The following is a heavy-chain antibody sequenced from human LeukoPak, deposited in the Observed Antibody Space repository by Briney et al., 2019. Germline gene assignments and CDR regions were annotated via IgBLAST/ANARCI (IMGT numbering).Heavy chain of an antibody. V-gene: IGHV3-30*02. Sequence: GGSLRLSCAASGFTFSSYGMHWVRQAPGKGLEWVAFIRYDGSNKYYADSVKGRFTISRDNSKNTLYLQMNSLRAEDTAVYYCAKDPAPIAVAGWYFDYWGQGTLVTVSS. CDR2: IRYDGSNK. CDR1: GFTFSSYG. J-gene: IGHJ4*02. CDR3: AKDPAPIAVAGWYFDY. D-gene: IGHD6-19*01.